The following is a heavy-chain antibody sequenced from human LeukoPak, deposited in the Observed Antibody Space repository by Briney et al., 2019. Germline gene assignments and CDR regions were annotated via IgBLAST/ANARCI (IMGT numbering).Heavy chain of an antibody. J-gene: IGHJ4*02. CDR2: INPHSGVT. V-gene: IGHV1-2*02. CDR3: ARDRVRGSGSYPLGY. D-gene: IGHD3-10*01. CDR1: GYTFTSYG. Sequence: ASVKVSCKASGYTFTSYGITWVRQAPGQGLEWMGWINPHSGVTTYAQDFQGRVTMTRDTSISTAYMELSRLRSDDTAVYYCARDRVRGSGSYPLGYWGQGTLVTVSS.